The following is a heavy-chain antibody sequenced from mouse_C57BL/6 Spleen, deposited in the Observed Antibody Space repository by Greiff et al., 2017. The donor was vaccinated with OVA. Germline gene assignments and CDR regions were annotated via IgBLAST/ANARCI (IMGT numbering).Heavy chain of an antibody. V-gene: IGHV5-17*01. Sequence: EVKLMESGGGLVKPGGSLKLSCAASGFTFSDYGMHWVRQAPEKGLEWVAYISSGSSTIYYADTVKGRFTISRDNAKNTLFLQMTSLRSEDTAMYYCARSKPFDYWGQGTTLTVSS. CDR2: ISSGSSTI. J-gene: IGHJ2*01. CDR3: ARSKPFDY. CDR1: GFTFSDYG. D-gene: IGHD2-5*01.